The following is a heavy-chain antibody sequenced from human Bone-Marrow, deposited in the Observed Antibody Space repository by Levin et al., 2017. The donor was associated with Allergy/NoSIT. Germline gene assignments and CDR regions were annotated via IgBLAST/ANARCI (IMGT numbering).Heavy chain of an antibody. V-gene: IGHV4-59*01. CDR3: ARDGHANSYGLSRSFDY. J-gene: IGHJ4*02. CDR1: GGSISSYY. D-gene: IGHD5-18*01. CDR2: IYYSGST. Sequence: PSETLSLTCTVSGGSISSYYWSWIRQPPGKGLEWIGYIYYSGSTNYNPSLKSRVTISVDTSKNQFSLKLSSVTAADTAVYYCARDGHANSYGLSRSFDYWGQGTLVTVSS.